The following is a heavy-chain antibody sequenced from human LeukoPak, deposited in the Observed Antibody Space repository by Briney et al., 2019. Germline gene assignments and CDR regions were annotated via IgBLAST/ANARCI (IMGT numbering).Heavy chain of an antibody. D-gene: IGHD6-19*01. Sequence: GGSLRLSCAASGFTFSSYAMHWVRQAPGKGLEWVAVISYDGSNKYYADSVKGRFTISRDNSKNTLYLQMNSLRAEDTAVYYCASEQWLVPGTFDIWGQGTMVAVSS. CDR2: ISYDGSNK. CDR1: GFTFSSYA. CDR3: ASEQWLVPGTFDI. J-gene: IGHJ3*02. V-gene: IGHV3-30-3*01.